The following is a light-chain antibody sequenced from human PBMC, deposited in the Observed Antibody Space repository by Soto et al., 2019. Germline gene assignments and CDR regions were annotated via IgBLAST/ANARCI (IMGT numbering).Light chain of an antibody. Sequence: DIQMTQSTSSLSASVGDRVTITCRASQTISRALNWYQQKPGKAPKLLIYAASILQSGVPSRFSGSGSGTDFILTISSLQPEDFATYYCQQSYSTPTFGGGTRWIS. CDR3: QQSYSTPT. CDR1: QTISRA. CDR2: AAS. V-gene: IGKV1-39*01. J-gene: IGKJ4*01.